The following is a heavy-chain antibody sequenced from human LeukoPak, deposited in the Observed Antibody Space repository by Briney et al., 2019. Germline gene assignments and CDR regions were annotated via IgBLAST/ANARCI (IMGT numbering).Heavy chain of an antibody. V-gene: IGHV1-69*04. CDR3: ARVDEDLDSSGYHYGMDV. D-gene: IGHD3-22*01. CDR2: IIPILGIA. Sequence: ASVKVSCKASGGTFSSYAISWVRQAPGQGLEWMGRIIPILGIANYAQKFQGRVTITADKSTSTAYMELSSLRSEDTAVYYCARVDEDLDSSGYHYGMDVWGQGTTVTVSS. J-gene: IGHJ6*02. CDR1: GGTFSSYA.